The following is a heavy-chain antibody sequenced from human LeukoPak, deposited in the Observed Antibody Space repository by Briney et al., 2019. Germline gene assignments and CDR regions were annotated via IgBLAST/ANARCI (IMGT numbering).Heavy chain of an antibody. D-gene: IGHD3-9*01. V-gene: IGHV3-21*01. J-gene: IGHJ6*02. CDR3: ARVRSGYFPMDV. Sequence: GGSLRLSCAASGFTFSSYSMNWVRQAPGKGLEWVSSISSSSSYIYYADSVKGRFTIFRDNAKNSLYLQMNSLRAEDTAVYYCARVRSGYFPMDVWGQGTTVTVSS. CDR2: ISSSSSYI. CDR1: GFTFSSYS.